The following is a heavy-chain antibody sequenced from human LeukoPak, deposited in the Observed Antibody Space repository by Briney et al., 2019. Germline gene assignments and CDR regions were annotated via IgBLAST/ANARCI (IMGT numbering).Heavy chain of an antibody. J-gene: IGHJ4*02. V-gene: IGHV4-38-2*02. D-gene: IGHD4-11*01. CDR2: IYHSGT. CDR3: ARDGYSNYGHY. CDR1: GYSISSGFF. Sequence: SETLSHTCAVSGYSISSGFFWAWIRQPPGKGLEWIGSIYHSGTYYNPSLESRVTMSIDTSKNQFSLRLSSVTAADTAVYYCARDGYSNYGHYWGQGKLVTVSS.